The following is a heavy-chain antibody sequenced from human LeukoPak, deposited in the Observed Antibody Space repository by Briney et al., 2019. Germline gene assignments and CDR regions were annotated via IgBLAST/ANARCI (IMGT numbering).Heavy chain of an antibody. D-gene: IGHD7-27*01. CDR2: IYYSGST. V-gene: IGHV4-59*01. Sequence: SETLSLTCTVSGGYISSYYWSWIRQPPGKGLEWIGYIYYSGSTNYNPPLKSRVTISVDTPKNQISLKLSSVTAADTAVYYCASRKLGNDYWGQGTLVTVSS. J-gene: IGHJ4*02. CDR1: GGYISSYY. CDR3: ASRKLGNDY.